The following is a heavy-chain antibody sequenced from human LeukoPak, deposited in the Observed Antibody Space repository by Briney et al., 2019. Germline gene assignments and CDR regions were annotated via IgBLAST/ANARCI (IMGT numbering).Heavy chain of an antibody. CDR3: AKVGGYSSSWYSAFDI. J-gene: IGHJ3*02. CDR1: GFTFSSYA. V-gene: IGHV3-23*01. D-gene: IGHD6-13*01. Sequence: GGSLRLSCAASGFTFSSYAVSWVRQAPGVGLEWVSTISGRGGSTFYADSVKGRFTISRDNSKNTLYLQMNSLRAEDTAVYYCAKVGGYSSSWYSAFDIWGQGTMVTVSS. CDR2: ISGRGGST.